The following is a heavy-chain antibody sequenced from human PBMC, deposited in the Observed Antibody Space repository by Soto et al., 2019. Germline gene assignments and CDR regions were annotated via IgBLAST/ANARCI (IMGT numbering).Heavy chain of an antibody. D-gene: IGHD6-19*01. V-gene: IGHV4-39*01. J-gene: IGHJ5*02. Sequence: PSETLSLTCTVSGGSISSSSYYWGWIRQPPGKGLEWIGSIYYSGSTYYNPSLKSRVTISVDTSKNQFSLKLSSVTAADTAVYYCARGRGRYSSGWSLLDPWGQGILVTVSS. CDR2: IYYSGST. CDR1: GGSISSSSYY. CDR3: ARGRGRYSSGWSLLDP.